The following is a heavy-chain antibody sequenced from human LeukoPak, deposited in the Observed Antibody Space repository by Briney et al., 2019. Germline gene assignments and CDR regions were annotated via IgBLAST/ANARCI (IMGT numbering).Heavy chain of an antibody. D-gene: IGHD2-2*01. J-gene: IGHJ4*02. CDR3: ARNDREYDY. V-gene: IGHV3-7*01. CDR1: GFTFSNYW. CDR2: IKEDGIEE. Sequence: GGSLRLSCAASGFTFSNYWMSWVRQAPGKGLEWVATIKEDGIEEYYVDSVGGRFTISRDNAKNSMFLQMNSLRGDDTAVYYCARNDREYDYWGQGTLVTVSS.